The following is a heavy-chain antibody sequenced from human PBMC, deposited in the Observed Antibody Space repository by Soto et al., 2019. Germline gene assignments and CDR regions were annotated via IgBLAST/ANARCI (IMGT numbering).Heavy chain of an antibody. CDR2: TSNGGNT. Sequence: EVQLLESGGGLVQRGGSLRLSCEASGFPFSTYAMTWVRQVPGKGLEWDSTTSNGGNTEFAESVRGRFTVFRDNSKNTIYLQMSSLRAEDSAIYFCARDFRPGLIVPTKSGFDPWGQGTPVTVSS. CDR3: ARDFRPGLIVPTKSGFDP. CDR1: GFPFSTYA. J-gene: IGHJ5*02. V-gene: IGHV3-23*01. D-gene: IGHD2-15*01.